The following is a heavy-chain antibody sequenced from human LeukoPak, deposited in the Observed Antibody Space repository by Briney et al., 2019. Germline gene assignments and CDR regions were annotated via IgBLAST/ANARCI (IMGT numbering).Heavy chain of an antibody. Sequence: GGSLRLSCAASGFTFGSYGMSWVRQAPGKGLEWVSVIYSGGSTYYADSVKGRFTISRDNSKNTLYLQMNSLRAEDTAVYYCARAQRLGYFDYWGQGTLVTVSS. V-gene: IGHV3-66*01. J-gene: IGHJ4*02. CDR3: ARAQRLGYFDY. CDR1: GFTFGSYG. D-gene: IGHD6-25*01. CDR2: IYSGGST.